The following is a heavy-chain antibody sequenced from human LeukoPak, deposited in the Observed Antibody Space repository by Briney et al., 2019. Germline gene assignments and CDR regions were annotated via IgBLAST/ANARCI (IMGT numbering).Heavy chain of an antibody. D-gene: IGHD3-22*01. CDR2: ITSDSRYM. J-gene: IGHJ6*03. Sequence: GGSLRLSCAASGFTFSSYNMNWVRQAPGKGLEWVSSITSDSRYMYYADSVKGRFTISRDNAKNSHYLQMKSLRAEDTALYYCARARTTIDNYYYMDVWGKGTTVTVSS. CDR1: GFTFSSYN. V-gene: IGHV3-21*04. CDR3: ARARTTIDNYYYMDV.